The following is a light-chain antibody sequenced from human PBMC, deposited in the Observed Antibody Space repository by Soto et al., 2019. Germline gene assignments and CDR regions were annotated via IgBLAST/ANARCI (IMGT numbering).Light chain of an antibody. V-gene: IGKV3-15*01. CDR1: QSISSSY. CDR2: DTS. CDR3: QEYIHWPPGM. Sequence: EIVLTQSPGILSLSPGERATLSCRASQSISSSYLAWYQQRLGQVPRLLIYDTSTRAPGISARFSGSGSGSEFTLTISSLQSEDFAVYYCQEYIHWPPGMFGPGTKVDIK. J-gene: IGKJ1*01.